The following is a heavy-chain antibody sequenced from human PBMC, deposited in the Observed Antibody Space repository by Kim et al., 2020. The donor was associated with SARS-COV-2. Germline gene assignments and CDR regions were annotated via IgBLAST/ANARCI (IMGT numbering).Heavy chain of an antibody. J-gene: IGHJ4*02. CDR1: KFTFSSYW. V-gene: IGHV3-7*01. Sequence: GGSLRLSCTASKFTFSSYWMSWVRQTPGKGLEWVASIKQDGSVKFYVDSVKGRFTISRDNAKNSLYLQMNSLRVEDTAIYYCARVEKNFDYWGQGTLVTV. CDR3: ARVEKNFDY. CDR2: IKQDGSVK.